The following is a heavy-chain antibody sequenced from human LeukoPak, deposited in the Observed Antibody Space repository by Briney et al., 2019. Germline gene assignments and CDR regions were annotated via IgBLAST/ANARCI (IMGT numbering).Heavy chain of an antibody. CDR3: ARDKVVPAAIDFDY. J-gene: IGHJ4*02. CDR1: GFTFSSCS. D-gene: IGHD2-2*01. CDR2: ISSSSSYI. V-gene: IGHV3-21*01. Sequence: PGGSLRLSCAASGFTFSSCSMNWVRQAPGKGLEWVSSISSSSSYIYYADSVKGRFTISRDNAKNSLYLQMNSLRAEDTAVYYCARDKVVPAAIDFDYWGQGTLVTVSS.